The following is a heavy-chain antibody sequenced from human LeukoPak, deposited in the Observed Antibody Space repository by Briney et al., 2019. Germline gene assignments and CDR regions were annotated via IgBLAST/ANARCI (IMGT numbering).Heavy chain of an antibody. CDR3: AREVGWNYLKGMDV. CDR2: IYYSGST. D-gene: IGHD1-7*01. CDR1: GGSISSGGYY. J-gene: IGHJ6*02. Sequence: PSETLSLTCTVSGGSISSGGYYWSWIRQHPGKGLEWIGYIYYSGSTYYNPSLKSRVTISVDTSKSQFSLKLSSVTAADTAVYYCAREVGWNYLKGMDVWGQGTTVTVSS. V-gene: IGHV4-31*03.